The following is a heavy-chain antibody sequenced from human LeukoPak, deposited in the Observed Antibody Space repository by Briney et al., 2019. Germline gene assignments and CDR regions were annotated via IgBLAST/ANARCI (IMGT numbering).Heavy chain of an antibody. CDR2: ILYDGTNQ. Sequence: GGSLRLSCAASGFTFSTYAMHWVRQAPGKGLEWVAVILYDGTNQYYADSVKGRFTISRDNSRNTLYLQMNSLKVEDTAVYYCARDFRDYRDYVAYFDSWGQGALVTVSS. CDR3: ARDFRDYRDYVAYFDS. D-gene: IGHD4-17*01. V-gene: IGHV3-30-3*01. J-gene: IGHJ4*02. CDR1: GFTFSTYA.